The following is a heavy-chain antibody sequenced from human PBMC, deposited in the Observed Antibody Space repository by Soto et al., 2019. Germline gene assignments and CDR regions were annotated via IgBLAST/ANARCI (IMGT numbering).Heavy chain of an antibody. V-gene: IGHV3-66*01. D-gene: IGHD3-10*01. CDR3: ARFGNYNYYYGMDV. CDR2: IYSGGST. J-gene: IGHJ6*02. Sequence: EVQLVESGGGLVQPGWSLRLSCAASGFTVSSNYMSWVRQAPGKGLEWVSVIYSGGSTYYADSVKGRFTISRDNSKNTLYLQMNSLRAEDTAVYYCARFGNYNYYYGMDVWGQGTTVTVSS. CDR1: GFTVSSNY.